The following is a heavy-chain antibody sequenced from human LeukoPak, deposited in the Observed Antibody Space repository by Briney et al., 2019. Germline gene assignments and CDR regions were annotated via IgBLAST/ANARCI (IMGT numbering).Heavy chain of an antibody. D-gene: IGHD5-18*01. J-gene: IGHJ4*02. CDR2: ISSSGSTI. CDR1: GFTFSGYE. Sequence: GVSLRLSCTVSGFTFSGYEMNWVRQAPGKGLEWVSYISSSGSTIFYADSVKGRFTISRDNAKNSLYLQMNSLRAEDTAVYYCARRGIQLWPHDDYWGQGTLVTVSS. CDR3: ARRGIQLWPHDDY. V-gene: IGHV3-48*03.